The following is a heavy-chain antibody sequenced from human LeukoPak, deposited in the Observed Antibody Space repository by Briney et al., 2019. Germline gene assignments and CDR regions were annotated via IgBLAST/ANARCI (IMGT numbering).Heavy chain of an antibody. V-gene: IGHV3-48*03. CDR3: ARDFELSH. Sequence: GGSLRLSCAASGFTFSSYEMNWVRQAPGKGLEWVSYISSSGSSIYYADSVKGRFTISRDNSKNTLYLQMNSLRAEDTAVYYCARDFELSHWGQGTLVTVSS. J-gene: IGHJ4*02. CDR2: ISSSGSSI. CDR1: GFTFSSYE. D-gene: IGHD3-16*02.